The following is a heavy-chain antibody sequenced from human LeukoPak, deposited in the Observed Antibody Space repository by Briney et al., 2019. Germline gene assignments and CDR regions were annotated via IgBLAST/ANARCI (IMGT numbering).Heavy chain of an antibody. CDR1: GGSISSYY. V-gene: IGHV4-4*07. D-gene: IGHD2-15*01. CDR2: IYTSGST. Sequence: SETLSLTCTVSGGSISSYYWSWIRQPAGKGLEWIGRIYTSGSTNYNPSLKSRVTMSVDTSKNQFSLKLSSVTAADTAVYYCARPPYCSGGSCYIDYWGQGTLVTVSS. CDR3: ARPPYCSGGSCYIDY. J-gene: IGHJ4*02.